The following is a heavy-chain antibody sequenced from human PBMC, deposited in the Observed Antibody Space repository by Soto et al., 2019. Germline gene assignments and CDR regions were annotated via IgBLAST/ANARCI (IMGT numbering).Heavy chain of an antibody. J-gene: IGHJ4*02. CDR3: TREFSTRGYSYGEGADY. Sequence: PGGSLRLSCTASGFTFGDYAMSWFRQAPGKGLEWVGFIRSKAYGGTTEYAASVKGRFTISRDDSKSIAYLQMNSLKTEDTAVYYCTREFSTRGYSYGEGADYWGQGTLVTVSS. V-gene: IGHV3-49*03. CDR1: GFTFGDYA. CDR2: IRSKAYGGTT. D-gene: IGHD5-18*01.